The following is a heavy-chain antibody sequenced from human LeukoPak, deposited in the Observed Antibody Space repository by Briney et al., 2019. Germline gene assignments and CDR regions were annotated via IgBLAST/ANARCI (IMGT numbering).Heavy chain of an antibody. D-gene: IGHD3-10*01. CDR1: GFTFRNYW. V-gene: IGHV3-7*03. CDR2: IEHDGSEK. J-gene: IGHJ4*02. Sequence: GGSLRLSCAASGFTFRNYWMSWVRQAPGKGLEWVANIEHDGSEKYSVDSVKGRFTISRDNAKNSLYLQMNSLRAEDTAVYYCTRDRAISGMDYWGQGTLVTVSS. CDR3: TRDRAISGMDY.